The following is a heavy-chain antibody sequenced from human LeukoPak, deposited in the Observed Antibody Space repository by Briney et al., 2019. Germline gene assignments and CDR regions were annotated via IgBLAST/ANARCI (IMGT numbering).Heavy chain of an antibody. CDR2: ISSNGGST. CDR1: GFTFSSYA. CDR3: ARSERGYSYGYDY. J-gene: IGHJ4*02. V-gene: IGHV3-64*01. Sequence: GGSLRLSCAASGFTFSSYATHWVRQAPGKGLEYVSAISSNGGSTYYANSVKGRFTISRDNSKNTLYLQMGSLRAEDMAVYYCARSERGYSYGYDYWGQGTLVTVSS. D-gene: IGHD5-18*01.